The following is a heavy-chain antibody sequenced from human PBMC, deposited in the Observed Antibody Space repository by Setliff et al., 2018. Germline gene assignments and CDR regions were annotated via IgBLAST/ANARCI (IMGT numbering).Heavy chain of an antibody. CDR3: ARGYCDGIGCPAPLYYFDS. CDR1: GYSFTLYA. CDR2: MNIDNGKT. D-gene: IGHD2-21*01. Sequence: ASVKVSCKASGYSFTLYAMHWMRQAPGQRLEWMGWMNIDNGKTEYSQEFQDRDTFTRDTFAETAYMELRSLTSDDMAVYYCARGYCDGIGCPAPLYYFDSWGQGTLVTVSS. J-gene: IGHJ4*02. V-gene: IGHV1-3*03.